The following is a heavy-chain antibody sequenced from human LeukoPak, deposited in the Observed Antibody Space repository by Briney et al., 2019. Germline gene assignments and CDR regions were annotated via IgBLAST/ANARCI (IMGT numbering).Heavy chain of an antibody. Sequence: ASVKVPCKASGFTFTSSAMQWVRQARGQRLEWIGWIVVGSGNTNYAQKFQERVTITRDMSTSTAYMELSSLRSEDTAVYYCAASPWWADGYNYDFDYWGQGTLVTVSS. CDR3: AASPWWADGYNYDFDY. D-gene: IGHD5-24*01. J-gene: IGHJ4*02. CDR1: GFTFTSSA. CDR2: IVVGSGNT. V-gene: IGHV1-58*02.